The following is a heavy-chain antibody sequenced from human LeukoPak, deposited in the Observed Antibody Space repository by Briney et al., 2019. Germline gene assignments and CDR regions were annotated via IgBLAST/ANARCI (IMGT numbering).Heavy chain of an antibody. Sequence: GGSLRLSCAASGFTFNSYSMYWVRQAPGKGLEWVSSISSSSGYIYYANSVRGRFTISRDNAKNSLYLQMNGLRAEDTAVYYCAREYSGSYQENPFDPWGQGTLVTVSS. V-gene: IGHV3-21*01. CDR2: ISSSSGYI. CDR1: GFTFNSYS. CDR3: AREYSGSYQENPFDP. J-gene: IGHJ5*02. D-gene: IGHD1-26*01.